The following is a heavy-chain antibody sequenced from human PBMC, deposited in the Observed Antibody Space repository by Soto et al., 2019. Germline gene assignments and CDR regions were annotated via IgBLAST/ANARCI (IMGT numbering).Heavy chain of an antibody. V-gene: IGHV4-31*03. J-gene: IGHJ3*02. CDR1: GGSISSGGYY. CDR3: ARDESATDAFDI. D-gene: IGHD5-12*01. CDR2: IYYSGTT. Sequence: QVQLQESGPGLVKPSQTLSLTCTVSGGSISSGGYYWSWIRQNPGKGLEWIGYIYYSGTTNYNPSLKSRLTISVDTSKNQFSLKLNSMTAAATAVYYGARDESATDAFDIWGQGTMVTVSS.